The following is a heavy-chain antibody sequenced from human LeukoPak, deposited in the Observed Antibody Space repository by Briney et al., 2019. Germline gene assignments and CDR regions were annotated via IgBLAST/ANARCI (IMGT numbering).Heavy chain of an antibody. CDR3: ARRRAFRGVGSYFDY. Sequence: SVKVSCKASGGTFSSYAISWVRQAPGQGLEWMGGIIPIFGTANYAQKFQGRVTITADESTSTAYMELSSLRSEDTAVYYCARRRAFRGVGSYFDYWGQGTLVTVSS. CDR2: IIPIFGTA. V-gene: IGHV1-69*13. D-gene: IGHD3-10*01. J-gene: IGHJ4*01. CDR1: GGTFSSYA.